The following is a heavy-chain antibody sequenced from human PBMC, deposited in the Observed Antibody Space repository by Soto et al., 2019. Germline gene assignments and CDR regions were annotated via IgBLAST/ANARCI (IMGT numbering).Heavy chain of an antibody. CDR2: VSSGATTK. CDR1: GFSLGSYE. D-gene: IGHD3-16*01. J-gene: IGHJ6*02. CDR3: ARSNPYDHYYYGLDV. Sequence: PGGSLRLSCVSSGFSLGSYEMNWVRQAPGKGLEWVSYVSSGATTKLYTESVKGRFSISRDNANNVLLLQMNSLRVEDTAVYYCARSNPYDHYYYGLDVWGQGTAVTVSS. V-gene: IGHV3-48*03.